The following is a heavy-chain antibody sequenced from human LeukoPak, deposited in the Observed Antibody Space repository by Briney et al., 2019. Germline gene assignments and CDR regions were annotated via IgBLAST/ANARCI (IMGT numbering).Heavy chain of an antibody. Sequence: GGSLRLSCTASGFTLSSYEMSWIRQAPGKGLEWVSSIDYSGGSTYYADSVKGRFTISRDNAKNSLYLQMNSLRAEDTAFYYCARVADEFGELSSYYFYYYMDVWGKGTTVTVSS. J-gene: IGHJ6*03. V-gene: IGHV3-23*01. D-gene: IGHD3-10*01. CDR2: IDYSGGST. CDR3: ARVADEFGELSSYYFYYYMDV. CDR1: GFTLSSYE.